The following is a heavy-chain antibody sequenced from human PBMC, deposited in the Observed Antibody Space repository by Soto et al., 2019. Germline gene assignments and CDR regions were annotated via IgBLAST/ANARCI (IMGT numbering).Heavy chain of an antibody. J-gene: IGHJ6*03. D-gene: IGHD4-17*01. Sequence: QVQLQESGPGLVKPSETLSLTCTVSGGSISSYYWSWIRQPPGKGLEWIGYIYYSGSTNYNPSLTSRVTISVDTPKNQFALKLSSVTAADTAVYYCARFGTVTTSYYYYYYMDVWGKGTPVTVSS. CDR1: GGSISSYY. CDR2: IYYSGST. V-gene: IGHV4-59*01. CDR3: ARFGTVTTSYYYYYYMDV.